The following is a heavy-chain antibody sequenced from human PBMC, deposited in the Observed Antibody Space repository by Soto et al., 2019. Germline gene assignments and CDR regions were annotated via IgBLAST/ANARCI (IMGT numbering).Heavy chain of an antibody. CDR2: IWSDGSNK. V-gene: IGHV3-33*01. D-gene: IGHD2-2*01. CDR1: GFTFSSYG. Sequence: QVQLVESGGGVVQPGRSLRLSCAASGFTFSSYGMHWVRQAPGKGLERVAVIWSDGSNKYYADSVKGRFTISRDNSNNTLYRQMNSRGADDPAVYYCARTRFPIVLAPAAIDGGYYCMDVWGQGTTVTVSS. CDR3: ARTRFPIVLAPAAIDGGYYCMDV. J-gene: IGHJ6*02.